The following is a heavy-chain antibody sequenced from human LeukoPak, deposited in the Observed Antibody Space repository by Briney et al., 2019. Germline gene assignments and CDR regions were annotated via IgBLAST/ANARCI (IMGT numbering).Heavy chain of an antibody. CDR2: IYTSGST. CDR1: GGSISSYY. Sequence: SETLSLTCTVSGGSISSYYWSWIRQPPGKGLEWIGYIYTSGSTNYNPSLKSRVTISVDTSKNQFSLKLSSVTAADTAVYYCATSEVRYYFDYWGQGTLVTVSP. D-gene: IGHD2-2*01. CDR3: ATSEVRYYFDY. J-gene: IGHJ4*02. V-gene: IGHV4-4*09.